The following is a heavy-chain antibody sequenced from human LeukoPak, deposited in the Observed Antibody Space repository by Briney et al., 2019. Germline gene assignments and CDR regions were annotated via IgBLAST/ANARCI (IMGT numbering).Heavy chain of an antibody. D-gene: IGHD3-16*01. CDR2: IDHNGNVN. J-gene: IGHJ6*02. V-gene: IGHV3-7*03. Sequence: GGSLRLSCAASGFTFSTFWMHWVRQAPGKGLEWVASIDHNGNVNYYVDSVKGRFTISRDNAKNSLYLQMSNLRAEDTAVYFCARGGGLDVWGQGATVTVSS. CDR1: GFTFSTFW. CDR3: ARGGGLDV.